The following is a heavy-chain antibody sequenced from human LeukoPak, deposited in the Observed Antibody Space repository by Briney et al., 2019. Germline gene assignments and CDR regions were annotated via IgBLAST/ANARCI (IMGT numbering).Heavy chain of an antibody. Sequence: SETLSLTCAVYGGSFSGYYWSWIRQPPGKGLEWIGEINHSGSTNYNPSLKSRVTISVDTSKNQFSLKLSSVTAADTAVYYCARHVGYCTNGVCYIRGKYFDYWGQGTLVTVSS. CDR1: GGSFSGYY. D-gene: IGHD2-8*01. CDR2: INHSGST. V-gene: IGHV4-34*01. J-gene: IGHJ4*02. CDR3: ARHVGYCTNGVCYIRGKYFDY.